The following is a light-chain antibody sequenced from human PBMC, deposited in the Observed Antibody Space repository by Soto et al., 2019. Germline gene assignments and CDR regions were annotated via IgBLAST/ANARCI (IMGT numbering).Light chain of an antibody. CDR2: GAS. V-gene: IGKV3-20*01. Sequence: EIVLTQSPGTLSLSPGERATLSCRASQSVTSTYLAWYHQKPGQAPRLLIYGASSRAAGIPDRFSGSGSGTDFTLTISRLEPEDFAVYYCHHYGSSPPFTFGPGTKVDIK. CDR1: QSVTSTY. CDR3: HHYGSSPPFT. J-gene: IGKJ3*01.